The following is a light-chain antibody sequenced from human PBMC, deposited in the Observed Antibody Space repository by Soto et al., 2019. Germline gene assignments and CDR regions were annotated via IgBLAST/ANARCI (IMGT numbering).Light chain of an antibody. V-gene: IGKV3-15*01. Sequence: EIVLTQSPATLSVSPGERATLSCRASQSVNQKLGWYQQKPGQAPRLLIYVASYRATGIPARFSGSGSGTEFTLTISSLQSEDFAVYYCQQYHSWPPRTFGQGTKVDIK. J-gene: IGKJ1*01. CDR2: VAS. CDR3: QQYHSWPPRT. CDR1: QSVNQK.